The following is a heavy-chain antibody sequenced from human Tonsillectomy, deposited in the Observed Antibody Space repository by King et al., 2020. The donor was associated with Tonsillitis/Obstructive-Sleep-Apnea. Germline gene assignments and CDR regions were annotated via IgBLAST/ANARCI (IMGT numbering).Heavy chain of an antibody. V-gene: IGHV4-39*01. D-gene: IGHD7-27*01. Sequence: QLQESGPGLVKPSETLSLTCTVSGGSISSSTYYWGWIRQPPGKGLEWIGSIYYSGHTYFNPSLKSRFTISVDTSKNQSSLKLSSVTAADTAVYYCARRVTGDPGIDYWGQGTLVTVSS. CDR1: GGSISSSTYY. CDR2: IYYSGHT. CDR3: ARRVTGDPGIDY. J-gene: IGHJ4*02.